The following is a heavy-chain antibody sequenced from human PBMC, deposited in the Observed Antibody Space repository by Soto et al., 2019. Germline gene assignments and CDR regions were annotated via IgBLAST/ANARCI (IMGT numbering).Heavy chain of an antibody. CDR2: ISYDGSNK. CDR3: AKEEGRITANFDY. J-gene: IGHJ4*02. V-gene: IGHV3-30*18. CDR1: GFTFSSYG. Sequence: GGSLRLSCAASGFTFSSYGMHWVRQAPGKGLEWVAVISYDGSNKYYADSVKGRFTISRDNSKNTLYLQMNSLRAEDTAVYYCAKEEGRITANFDYWGQGTLVTVSS. D-gene: IGHD1-20*01.